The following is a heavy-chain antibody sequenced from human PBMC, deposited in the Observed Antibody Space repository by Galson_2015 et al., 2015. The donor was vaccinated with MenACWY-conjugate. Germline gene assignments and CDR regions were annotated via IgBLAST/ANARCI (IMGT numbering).Heavy chain of an antibody. J-gene: IGHJ4*02. Sequence: SLRLSCAASGFTFSSYSMNWVRQAPGKGLEWVSYISSSSSTIYYAGSVKGRFTISRDNAKNSLYLQMNSLRAEDTAVCYCANSISDIAAAWYWGQGALVTVSS. CDR1: GFTFSSYS. CDR2: ISSSSSTI. D-gene: IGHD6-13*01. V-gene: IGHV3-48*01. CDR3: ANSISDIAAAWY.